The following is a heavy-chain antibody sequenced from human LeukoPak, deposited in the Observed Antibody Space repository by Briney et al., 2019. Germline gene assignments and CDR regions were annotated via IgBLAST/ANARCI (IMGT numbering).Heavy chain of an antibody. CDR1: GFTFSSYA. CDR2: ISSNGGST. V-gene: IGHV3-64D*06. D-gene: IGHD6-19*01. Sequence: GGSLRLSCSASGFTFSSYAVHWVRQAPGKGLEYVSAISSNGGSTYYADSVKGRFTISRDNSKNTLYLQMSSLRAEDTAVYYCVKGPYRDGYSSGLLYFGYWGQGTLVTVSS. CDR3: VKGPYRDGYSSGLLYFGY. J-gene: IGHJ4*02.